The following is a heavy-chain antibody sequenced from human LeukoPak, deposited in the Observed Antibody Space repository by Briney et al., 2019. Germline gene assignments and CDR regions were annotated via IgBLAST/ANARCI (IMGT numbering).Heavy chain of an antibody. D-gene: IGHD3-3*01. CDR3: AKGGRFLEWLHWFDP. CDR1: GLTFSSYG. J-gene: IGHJ5*02. Sequence: GGSLRLSCAASGLTFSSYGMTWVRQAPGKGLEWVSSISVSGTRTHYADSVKGRFTISRDNSKNTLYLQMNSLRAEDTAVYYCAKGGRFLEWLHWFDPWGQGTLVTVSS. V-gene: IGHV3-23*01. CDR2: ISVSGTRT.